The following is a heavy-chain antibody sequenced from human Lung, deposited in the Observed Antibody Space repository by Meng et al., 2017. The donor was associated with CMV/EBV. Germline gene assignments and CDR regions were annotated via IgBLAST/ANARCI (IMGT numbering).Heavy chain of an antibody. CDR2: VYHSGYT. CDR3: ARVTEYGGNCLDS. J-gene: IGHJ4*02. V-gene: IGHV4-4*02. Sequence: SXTLSLXCAVSGTSISTSNWWSWVRQPPGKGLEWIGEVYHSGYTNYNPSLKSRVTMSVDRSKNQFSLKLSSVTAADTAVYYCARVTEYGGNCLDSWGQGTLVTVSS. D-gene: IGHD2-15*01. CDR1: GTSISTSNW.